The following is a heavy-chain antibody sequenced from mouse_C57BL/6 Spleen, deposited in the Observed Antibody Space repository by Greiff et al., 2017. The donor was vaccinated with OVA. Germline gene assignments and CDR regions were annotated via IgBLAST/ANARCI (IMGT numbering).Heavy chain of an antibody. CDR1: GFTFSSYA. CDR2: ISSGGDYI. CDR3: TREGDYEGCDY. Sequence: EVKLMESGEGLVKPGGSLKLSCAASGFTFSSYAMSWVRQTPEKRLEWVAYISSGGDYIYYADTVKGRFTISRDNARNTLYLQMSSLKSEDTAMYYCTREGDYEGCDYWGQGTTLTVSS. J-gene: IGHJ2*01. D-gene: IGHD2-4*01. V-gene: IGHV5-9-1*02.